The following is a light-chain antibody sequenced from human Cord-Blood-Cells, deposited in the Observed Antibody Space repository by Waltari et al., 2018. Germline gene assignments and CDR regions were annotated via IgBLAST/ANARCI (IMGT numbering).Light chain of an antibody. CDR1: SSDVGGYNY. CDR3: SSYTSSSTLHV. V-gene: IGLV2-14*01. J-gene: IGLJ1*01. CDR2: EVS. Sequence: QSALTQPASVSGSPGQSITISCTGTSSDVGGYNYVSCYQQHPGKAPKLMIYEVSNRPSGVSNRFSGSKSGNTASLTISGLQAEDEADYYCSSYTSSSTLHVFGTGTKVTVL.